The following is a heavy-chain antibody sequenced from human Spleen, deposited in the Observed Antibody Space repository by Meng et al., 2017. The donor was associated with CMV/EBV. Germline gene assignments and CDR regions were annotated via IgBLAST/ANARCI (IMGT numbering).Heavy chain of an antibody. CDR3: AGVVPAAIRGYYYYGMDV. CDR2: MNPNSGNT. Sequence: ASVKVSCKASGYTFTSYDINWVRQAPGQGLEWMGWMNPNSGNTGYAQKFQGRVTMTRSTSISTAYMELSRLRSEDTAVYYCAGVVPAAIRGYYYYGMDVWGQGTTVTVSS. CDR1: GYTFTSYD. V-gene: IGHV1-8*01. J-gene: IGHJ6*02. D-gene: IGHD2-2*02.